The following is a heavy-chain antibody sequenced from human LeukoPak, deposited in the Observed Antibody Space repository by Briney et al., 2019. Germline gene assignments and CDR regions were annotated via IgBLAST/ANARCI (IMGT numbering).Heavy chain of an antibody. J-gene: IGHJ4*02. CDR3: ARDSPTNYYDSRSQLFDY. D-gene: IGHD3-22*01. V-gene: IGHV3-21*01. CDR2: ISSTSSYI. CDR1: GFTFSSYS. Sequence: GGSLRLSCAASGFTFSSYSMNWVRQAPGKGLEWVSSISSTSSYIYYADSMKGRFTISRDNAKNSLYLQMNSLRAEDTAVYYCARDSPTNYYDSRSQLFDYWGQGTLVTVSS.